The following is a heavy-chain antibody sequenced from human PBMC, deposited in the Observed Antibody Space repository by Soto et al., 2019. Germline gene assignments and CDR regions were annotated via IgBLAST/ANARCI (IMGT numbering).Heavy chain of an antibody. CDR2: TYYRSQWYY. V-gene: IGHV6-1*01. D-gene: IGHD2-2*01. CDR1: GDSLSSDSAA. CDR3: ARDREGYCSSSTCYQTPQYFYGMDV. J-gene: IGHJ6*02. Sequence: SQTLSLPCAISGDSLSSDSAAWNWIRQSPSRGLEWLGRTYYRSQWYYDYAVSVKSRITINPDTSKNQFSLQLNSVTPEDTAVYCCARDREGYCSSSTCYQTPQYFYGMDVWGQGTTVTVSS.